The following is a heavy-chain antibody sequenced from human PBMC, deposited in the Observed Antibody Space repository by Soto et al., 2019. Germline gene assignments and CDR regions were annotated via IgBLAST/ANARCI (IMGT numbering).Heavy chain of an antibody. Sequence: SETLSLTCTVSGGSISSYYWSWIRQPPGKGLEWIGYICYSGSTKYNPSLKSRVTISVDTSKNQFSLKLSSVTAADTAVYYCARQSCSSTSCYSWVSWFDPWGQGTLVTVS. V-gene: IGHV4-59*08. D-gene: IGHD2-2*01. CDR2: ICYSGST. J-gene: IGHJ5*02. CDR3: ARQSCSSTSCYSWVSWFDP. CDR1: GGSISSYY.